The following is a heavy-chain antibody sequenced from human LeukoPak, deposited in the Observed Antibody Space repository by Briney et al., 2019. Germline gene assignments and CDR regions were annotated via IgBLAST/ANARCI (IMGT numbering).Heavy chain of an antibody. Sequence: SETLSLTCTVSGYSISSGYYCGWIRQPPGKGLEWIGSIYHSGSTYYNPSLKSRVTISVDTSKNQFSLKLSSVTAAATAVYCCARDLDYYDSSGYYYNSAFDIWGQGTMVTVSS. V-gene: IGHV4-38-2*02. D-gene: IGHD3-22*01. J-gene: IGHJ3*02. CDR1: GYSISSGYY. CDR3: ARDLDYYDSSGYYYNSAFDI. CDR2: IYHSGST.